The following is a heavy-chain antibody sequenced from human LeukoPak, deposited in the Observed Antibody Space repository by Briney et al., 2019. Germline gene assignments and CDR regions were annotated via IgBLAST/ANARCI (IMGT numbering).Heavy chain of an antibody. Sequence: PGRSLRLSCAASGFTFSSYAMHWVRQAPGKGLEWVAVISYDGSNKYYADSVKGRFTISRDNSKNTLYLQMNSLRAEDTAVYYCASGYGSGSDDYLDYWGQGALVTVSS. J-gene: IGHJ4*02. CDR2: ISYDGSNK. CDR3: ASGYGSGSDDYLDY. V-gene: IGHV3-30-3*01. D-gene: IGHD3-10*01. CDR1: GFTFSSYA.